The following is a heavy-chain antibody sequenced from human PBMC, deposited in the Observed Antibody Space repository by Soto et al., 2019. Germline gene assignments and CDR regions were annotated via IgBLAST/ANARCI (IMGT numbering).Heavy chain of an antibody. J-gene: IGHJ6*04. CDR2: ISPDNGNT. V-gene: IGHV1-18*01. D-gene: IGHD5-12*01. Sequence: QVQLVQSGGEVKKPGASVKVSCKASGYTFTIYGINWVRQAPGQGLEWMGWISPDNGNTNYAQKLQGRVTMTTDTSTSTAYMELRSLRSDDTAVYYCATALGYSGYAGRDVWCEGTTVTVSS. CDR1: GYTFTIYG. CDR3: ATALGYSGYAGRDV.